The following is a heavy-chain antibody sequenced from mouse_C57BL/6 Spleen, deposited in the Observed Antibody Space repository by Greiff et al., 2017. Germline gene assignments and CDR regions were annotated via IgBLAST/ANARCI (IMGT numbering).Heavy chain of an antibody. D-gene: IGHD1-1*01. CDR1: GYTFTSYW. V-gene: IGHV1-50*01. Sequence: QVQLQQPGAELVKPGASVKLSCKASGYTFTSYWMQWVKQRPGQGLEWIGEIDPSDSYTNYNQKFKGKATLTVETSSSTAYMQLSSLTSEDSADCYCARPSYGSNFDYWGQGTTLTVSS. J-gene: IGHJ2*01. CDR3: ARPSYGSNFDY. CDR2: IDPSDSYT.